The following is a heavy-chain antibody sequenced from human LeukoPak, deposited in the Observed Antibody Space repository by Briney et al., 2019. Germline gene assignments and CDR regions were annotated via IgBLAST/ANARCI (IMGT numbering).Heavy chain of an antibody. CDR1: GFTFSDSY. CDR3: ARTPFNIVVVPAAIEVQSNFYMDV. CDR2: ISSSGSII. Sequence: GGSLRLSCAASGFTFSDSYMSWIREAPGKGLEWVSYISSSGSIIYYTDSVKGRFTISRDNAKNSLYLQMNSLRAEDTAVYYCARTPFNIVVVPAAIEVQSNFYMDVWGKGTTVTISS. V-gene: IGHV3-11*01. J-gene: IGHJ6*03. D-gene: IGHD2-2*01.